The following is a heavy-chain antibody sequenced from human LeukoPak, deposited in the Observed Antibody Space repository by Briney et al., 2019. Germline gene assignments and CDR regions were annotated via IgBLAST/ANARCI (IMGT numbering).Heavy chain of an antibody. CDR2: IKEDGSEK. D-gene: IGHD2/OR15-2a*01. Sequence: GSLRLSCAASGFSFSGYWMTWVRQAPGQGLEWVANIKEDGSEKYYAGFVKGRFTISRDNAKNSLDLQMNSLRAEDTAVYYCARRGSTDYWGQGTLVTVSS. J-gene: IGHJ4*02. CDR3: ARRGSTDY. V-gene: IGHV3-7*03. CDR1: GFSFSGYW.